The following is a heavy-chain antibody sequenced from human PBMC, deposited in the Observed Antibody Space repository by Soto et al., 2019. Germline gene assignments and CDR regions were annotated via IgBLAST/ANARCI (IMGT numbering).Heavy chain of an antibody. V-gene: IGHV3-9*01. J-gene: IGHJ4*02. CDR1: GFTFDDHA. CDR3: AVSSPDIVVLPSSIYFTA. D-gene: IGHD2-15*01. CDR2: ISWNSDRI. Sequence: GGSLRLSCAASGFTFDDHAMHWVRQAPGKGLEWVSGISWNSDRIGYADSVEGRFTISRDNARNSLYLLMDSLRPDDTALYFCAVSSPDIVVLPSSIYFTAWGPGTQVTVSS.